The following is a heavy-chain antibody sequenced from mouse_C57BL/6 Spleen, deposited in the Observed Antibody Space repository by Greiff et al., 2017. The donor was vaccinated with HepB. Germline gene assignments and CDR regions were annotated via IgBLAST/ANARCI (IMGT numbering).Heavy chain of an antibody. D-gene: IGHD2-4*01. CDR2: IWSGGST. Sequence: QVQLQQSGPGLVQPSQSLSITCTVSGFSLTSYGVHWVRQSPGKGLEWLGVIWSGGSTDYNAAFISRLSISKDNSKSQVFFKMNSLQADDTAIYYCARKRENDYDEDYYFDDWGQGTTLTVSS. J-gene: IGHJ2*01. V-gene: IGHV2-2*01. CDR1: GFSLTSYG. CDR3: ARKRENDYDEDYYFDD.